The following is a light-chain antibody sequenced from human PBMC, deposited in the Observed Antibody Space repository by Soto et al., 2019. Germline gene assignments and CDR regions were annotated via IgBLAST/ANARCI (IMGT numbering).Light chain of an antibody. CDR3: CTYADNNIFV. CDR1: SSDIGFYKY. J-gene: IGLJ1*01. Sequence: QSALTQPPSASGSPGQSVTFSCTGTSSDIGFYKYVSWYQQHPGRVPKLILYEVDKRPSGIPDRFSGSKSGNTASLTVSGLQAEDAADYYCCTYADNNIFVFGTGTKVTVL. V-gene: IGLV2-8*01. CDR2: EVD.